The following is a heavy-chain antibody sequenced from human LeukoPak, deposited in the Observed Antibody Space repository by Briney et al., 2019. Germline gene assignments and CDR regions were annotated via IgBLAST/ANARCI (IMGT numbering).Heavy chain of an antibody. D-gene: IGHD7-27*01. CDR3: ARDHNWGNEVDH. Sequence: QPGRSLRLSCAASGFTFSTYGMHWVRQAPGKGLEWVAIMWYDGTNKYYADSVKGRLTISRDNSKNTLYLQMNSLRAEDTAVYYCARDHNWGNEVDHWGQGALVTV. J-gene: IGHJ4*02. CDR1: GFTFSTYG. V-gene: IGHV3-33*01. CDR2: MWYDGTNK.